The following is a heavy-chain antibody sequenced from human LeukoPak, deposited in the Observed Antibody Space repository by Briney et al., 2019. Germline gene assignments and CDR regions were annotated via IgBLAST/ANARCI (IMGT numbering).Heavy chain of an antibody. D-gene: IGHD3-3*01. Sequence: SETLSLPCPVSGGSIRSYYWSWIRQPPGKGLELIGYIHYSGSTNYNPSLKSRVTISVDTSKNQFSLKLSSVTAADTAVYYCARGPPPYLFHDFWGQGTLVTVSS. CDR2: IHYSGST. CDR3: ARGPPPYLFHDF. V-gene: IGHV4-59*12. CDR1: GGSIRSYY. J-gene: IGHJ4*02.